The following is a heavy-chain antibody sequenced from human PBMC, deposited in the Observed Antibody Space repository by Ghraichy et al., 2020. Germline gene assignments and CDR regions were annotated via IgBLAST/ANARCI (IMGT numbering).Heavy chain of an antibody. V-gene: IGHV3-30*18. J-gene: IGHJ6*02. CDR1: GITFSRYG. CDR3: AKERDTSGYYSFRGDYYGMDV. Sequence: GESLNISCAASGITFSRYGLHWVRQAPGKGLEWVAVTSYDGSNKQYADSVKGRFTISRDNSKNMLFLQMNSLRDEDTAVYYCAKERDTSGYYSFRGDYYGMDVWGQGTTVTVSS. D-gene: IGHD3-22*01. CDR2: TSYDGSNK.